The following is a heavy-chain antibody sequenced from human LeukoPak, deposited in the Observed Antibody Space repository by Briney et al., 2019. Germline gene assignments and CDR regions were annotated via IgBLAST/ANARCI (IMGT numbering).Heavy chain of an antibody. CDR3: ARDHGGKVDRYFDV. Sequence: ASVKVSCKASGYPFGSYGMSWVRQAPGQGLELMGWISAYKGNTNYAQKFQGRVTMTTDTSTSTGYMELRSRRSDDTAVYYCARDHGGKVDRYFDVWGRGTLVTVSS. V-gene: IGHV1-18*01. D-gene: IGHD2-15*01. CDR1: GYPFGSYG. J-gene: IGHJ2*01. CDR2: ISAYKGNT.